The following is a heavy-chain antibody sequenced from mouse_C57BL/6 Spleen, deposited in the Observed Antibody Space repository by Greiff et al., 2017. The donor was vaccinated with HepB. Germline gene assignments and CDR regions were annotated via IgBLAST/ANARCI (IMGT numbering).Heavy chain of an antibody. J-gene: IGHJ2*01. CDR2: IDPENGDT. CDR1: GFIIKDDY. CDR3: TTCDYYGSSDFDY. V-gene: IGHV14-4*01. Sequence: VQLKESGAELVRPGASVKLSCTASGFIIKDDYMHWVKQRPEQGLEWIGWIDPENGDTEYASKFQGKATITADAASNTAYLQLSSLTSEDTAVYYCTTCDYYGSSDFDYWGQGTTLTVSS. D-gene: IGHD1-1*01.